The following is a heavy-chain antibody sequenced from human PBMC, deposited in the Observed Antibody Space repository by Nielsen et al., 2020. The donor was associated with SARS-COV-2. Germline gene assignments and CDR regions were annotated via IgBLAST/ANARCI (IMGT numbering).Heavy chain of an antibody. Sequence: GGSLRLSCAASGFTFSSYDMHWVRQATGKGLEWVSAIGTAGDTYYPGSVKGRFTISRDNSKNTLYLQMNSLRAEDTAVYYCARESTVILLGMDVWGQGTTVTVSS. CDR3: ARESTVILLGMDV. D-gene: IGHD4-17*01. J-gene: IGHJ6*02. CDR2: IGTAGDT. V-gene: IGHV3-13*01. CDR1: GFTFSSYD.